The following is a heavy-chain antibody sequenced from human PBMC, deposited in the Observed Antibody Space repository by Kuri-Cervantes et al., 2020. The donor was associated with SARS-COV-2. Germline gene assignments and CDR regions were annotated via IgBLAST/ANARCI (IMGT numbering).Heavy chain of an antibody. CDR3: AKAGDIVVVPAAYFDY. D-gene: IGHD2-2*01. CDR2: ISGSGGST. CDR1: GFTFSSYA. Sequence: GESLKISCAASGFTFSSYATSWVRQAPGKGLEWVSAISGSGGSTYYADSVKGRFTISRDNSKNTLYLQMNSLRAEDTAVYYCAKAGDIVVVPAAYFDYWGQGTLVTVSS. V-gene: IGHV3-23*01. J-gene: IGHJ4*02.